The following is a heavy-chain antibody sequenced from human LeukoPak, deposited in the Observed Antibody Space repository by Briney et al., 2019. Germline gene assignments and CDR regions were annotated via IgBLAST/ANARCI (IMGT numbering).Heavy chain of an antibody. CDR2: ISAYNGNT. CDR1: GYTFTSYG. V-gene: IGHV1-18*01. Sequence: WASVKVSCKASGYTFTSYGISWVRQAPGQGLGWMGWISAYNGNTNYAQKLQGRVTMTTDTSTSTAYMELRSLRSDDTAVYYCARGGDSGYDSFYYYYMDVWGKGTTVTVSS. CDR3: ARGGDSGYDSFYYYYMDV. J-gene: IGHJ6*03. D-gene: IGHD5-12*01.